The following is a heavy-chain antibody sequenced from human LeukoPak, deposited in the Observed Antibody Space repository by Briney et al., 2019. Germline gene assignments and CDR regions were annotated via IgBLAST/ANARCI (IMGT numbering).Heavy chain of an antibody. CDR3: ARHKGRVAGSRFDY. V-gene: IGHV4-38-2*02. J-gene: IGHJ4*02. Sequence: PSETLSLTCTVSGYSISSGYYWGWIRQPPGKGLEWIGSIYYSGSTYYNPSLKSRVTISVDTSKNQFSLKLSSVTAADTAVYYCARHKGRVAGSRFDYWGQGTLVTVSS. CDR2: IYYSGST. D-gene: IGHD6-19*01. CDR1: GYSISSGYY.